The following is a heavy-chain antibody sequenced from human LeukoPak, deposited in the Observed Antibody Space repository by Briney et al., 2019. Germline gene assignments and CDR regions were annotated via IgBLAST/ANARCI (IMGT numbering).Heavy chain of an antibody. CDR3: ARATAVAGNGYYYYYYMDV. V-gene: IGHV1-2*02. CDR2: INPNSGGT. CDR1: GYTFTGYY. D-gene: IGHD6-19*01. Sequence: ASVKVSCKASGYTFTGYYMHWVRQAPGQGLEWMGWINPNSGGTNYAQKFRGRVTMTRDTSISTAYMELRSLRSDDTAVYYCARATAVAGNGYYYYYYMDVWGKGTTVTISS. J-gene: IGHJ6*03.